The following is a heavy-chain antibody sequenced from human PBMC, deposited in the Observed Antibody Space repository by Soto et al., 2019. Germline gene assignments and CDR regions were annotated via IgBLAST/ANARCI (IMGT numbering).Heavy chain of an antibody. CDR3: ASLLNVDTAMGTFDY. V-gene: IGHV4-39*01. D-gene: IGHD5-18*01. CDR2: IYYSGST. Sequence: PSETLSLTCTVSGASLSTRSYFWGWIRQPPGKGLEWIGSIYYSGSTNYNPSLKSRVTISVDTSKNQFSLKLSSVTAADTAVYYCASLLNVDTAMGTFDYWGQGTLVTVSS. J-gene: IGHJ4*02. CDR1: GASLSTRSYF.